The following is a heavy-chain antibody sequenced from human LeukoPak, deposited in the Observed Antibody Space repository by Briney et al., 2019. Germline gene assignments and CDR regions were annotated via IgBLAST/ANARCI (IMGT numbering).Heavy chain of an antibody. CDR1: GFSFSAYW. V-gene: IGHV3-7*03. J-gene: IGHJ4*02. Sequence: GGSLRLSCAASGFSFSAYWMAWVRQAPGKGLEWVGNIHKDGRVMFYAASVKGRFTISRDNAKNSLYLDMNSLRDEDTAIYYCASSHDSSGNDWGQGTLVTVTS. CDR2: IHKDGRVM. CDR3: ASSHDSSGND. D-gene: IGHD3-22*01.